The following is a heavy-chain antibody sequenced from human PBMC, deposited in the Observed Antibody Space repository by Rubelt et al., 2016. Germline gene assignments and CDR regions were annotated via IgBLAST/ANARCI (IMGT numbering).Heavy chain of an antibody. CDR2: INPNSGGT. CDR1: GYTFTGYY. Sequence: QVQLVQSGAEVKKPGASVKVSCKASGYTFTGYYMHWVRQAPGQGLEWMGWINPNSGGTHYARKVKGRVTMTRETSISTAYMELSRLRSDDTAVYYCARFAIGGHSSGYLFDYWGQGTLVTVSS. D-gene: IGHD3-22*01. J-gene: IGHJ4*02. V-gene: IGHV1-2*02. CDR3: ARFAIGGHSSGYLFDY.